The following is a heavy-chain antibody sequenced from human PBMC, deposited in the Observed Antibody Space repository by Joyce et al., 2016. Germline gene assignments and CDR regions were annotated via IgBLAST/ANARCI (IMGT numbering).Heavy chain of an antibody. CDR2: SRNKANTYFT. CDR3: AREGVLVTPILAFDI. Sequence: EVQLVESGGGLVQPGGSLSLSCAASGFTFSDHYMDWVRQVPGKGLGWFALSRNKANTYFTEYAASVKGRFTISRDASKNSLYLQMNSLKTEDTAVYYCAREGVLVTPILAFDICGQGTMVTVSS. V-gene: IGHV3-72*01. CDR1: GFTFSDHY. D-gene: IGHD2-21*02. J-gene: IGHJ3*02.